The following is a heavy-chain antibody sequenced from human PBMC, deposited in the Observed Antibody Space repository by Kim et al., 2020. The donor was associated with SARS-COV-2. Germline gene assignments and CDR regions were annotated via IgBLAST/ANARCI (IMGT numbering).Heavy chain of an antibody. V-gene: IGHV3-73*01. Sequence: GGSLRLSCAASGFTFSGSAMHWVRQASGKGLEWVGRIRSKANSYATAYAASVKGRFTIARDDSKNTAYLQMNSLKTEDTAVYYCTLEDAGTTATTGGDYWGQGTLVTVSS. CDR2: IRSKANSYAT. J-gene: IGHJ4*02. CDR3: TLEDAGTTATTGGDY. D-gene: IGHD1-1*01. CDR1: GFTFSGSA.